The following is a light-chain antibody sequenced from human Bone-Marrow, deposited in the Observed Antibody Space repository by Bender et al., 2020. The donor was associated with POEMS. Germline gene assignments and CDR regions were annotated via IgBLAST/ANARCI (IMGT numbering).Light chain of an antibody. CDR1: SSDAGTYNL. J-gene: IGLJ1*01. CDR2: EAT. CDR3: CSYVGVSPV. Sequence: QSALTQPASVSGSPGQSITLSCTGTSSDAGTYNLVSWYQHHPGKAPKLMIYEATKRPSGVSNRFSGSKSGDTASLTISGLQAEDEAHYYCCSYVGVSPVFGTGTQVTVL. V-gene: IGLV2-23*02.